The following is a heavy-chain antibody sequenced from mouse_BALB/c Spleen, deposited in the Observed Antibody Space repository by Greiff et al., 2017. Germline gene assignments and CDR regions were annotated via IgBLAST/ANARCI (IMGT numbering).Heavy chain of an antibody. CDR3: ARDMVDY. CDR1: GFTFTDYY. V-gene: IGHV7-3*02. J-gene: IGHJ4*01. Sequence: EVKLVESGGGLVQPGGSLRLSCATSGFTFTDYYMSWVRQPPGKALEWLGFIRNKANGYTTEYSASVKGRFTISRDNSQSILYLQMNTLRAEDSSTYCCARDMVDYWGQGTSVTVSS. CDR2: IRNKANGYTT.